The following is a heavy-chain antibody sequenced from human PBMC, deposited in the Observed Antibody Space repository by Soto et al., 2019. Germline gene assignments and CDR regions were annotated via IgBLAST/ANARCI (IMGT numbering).Heavy chain of an antibody. V-gene: IGHV1-69*13. D-gene: IGHD3-16*01. CDR1: GGTFSSYA. CDR3: ARRTTGGGGYYGMDV. J-gene: IGHJ6*02. Sequence: GASVKISCKASGGTFSSYAISWVRQAPGQGLEWMGGIIPIFGTANYAQKFQGRVTITADESTSTAYMELSSLRSEDTAVYYCARRTTGGGGYYGMDVWGQGTTVTVSS. CDR2: IIPIFGTA.